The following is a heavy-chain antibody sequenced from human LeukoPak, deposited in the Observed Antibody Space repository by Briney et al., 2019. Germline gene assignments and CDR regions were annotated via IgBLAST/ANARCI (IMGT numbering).Heavy chain of an antibody. D-gene: IGHD3-10*01. CDR2: INQAGSDK. J-gene: IGHJ4*02. CDR1: GFSFNNYW. CDR3: ARGMIRGVMDDY. Sequence: GGPLRLSCAASGFSFNNYWMSWVRQAPGKGLEWVANINQAGSDKYYLDSVKGRSTISRDNAKNSLYLQINSLRAEDTAVYYCARGMIRGVMDDYWGQGTLVTVSS. V-gene: IGHV3-7*05.